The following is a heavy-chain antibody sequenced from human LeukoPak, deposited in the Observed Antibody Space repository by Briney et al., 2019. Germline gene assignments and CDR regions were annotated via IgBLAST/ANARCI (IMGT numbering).Heavy chain of an antibody. J-gene: IGHJ3*02. CDR2: IIPIFGTA. Sequence: SVTVSCTASGGTFSSHAISWVRQAPGQGLEWMGGIIPIFGTANYAQKFQGRVTITADESTSTAYMELSSLRSEDTAVYCCARPHPSTVTTWYLAFDIWGQGTMVTVSS. D-gene: IGHD4-17*01. CDR1: GGTFSSHA. V-gene: IGHV1-69*13. CDR3: ARPHPSTVTTWYLAFDI.